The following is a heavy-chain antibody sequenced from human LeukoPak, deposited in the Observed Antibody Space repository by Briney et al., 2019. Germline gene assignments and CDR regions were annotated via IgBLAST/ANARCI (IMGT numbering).Heavy chain of an antibody. Sequence: SETLSLTCTVSGGSLSSYYWSWLRQPAGKGLEWIGRIYTSGSTNYNPSLKTRVTISVDTSNNQFSLKLNSVTAADTAVHYCARTSWVAAYLSGNYYYYYYMDVWGKGTTVTVSS. D-gene: IGHD2-15*01. CDR3: ARTSWVAAYLSGNYYYYYYMDV. CDR2: IYTSGST. V-gene: IGHV4-4*07. J-gene: IGHJ6*03. CDR1: GGSLSSYY.